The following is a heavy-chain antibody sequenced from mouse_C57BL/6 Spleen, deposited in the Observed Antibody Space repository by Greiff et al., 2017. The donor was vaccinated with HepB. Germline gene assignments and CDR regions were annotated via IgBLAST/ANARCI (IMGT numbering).Heavy chain of an antibody. Sequence: QVQLKQPGAELVKPGASVKMSCKASGYTFTSYWITWVKQRPGQGLEWIGDIYPGSGSTNYNEKFKSKATLTVDTSSSTAYMQLSSLTSEDSAVYYCARGATVVATGAMDYWGQGTSVTVSS. J-gene: IGHJ4*01. V-gene: IGHV1-55*01. D-gene: IGHD1-1*01. CDR2: IYPGSGST. CDR3: ARGATVVATGAMDY. CDR1: GYTFTSYW.